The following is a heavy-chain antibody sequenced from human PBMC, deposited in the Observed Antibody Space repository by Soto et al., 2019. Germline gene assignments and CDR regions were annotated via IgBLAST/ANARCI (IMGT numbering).Heavy chain of an antibody. CDR1: GGSISSSSYY. Sequence: QLQLQESGPGLVKPSETLSLTCTVSGGSISSSSYYWGWIRQPPGKGLEWIGSIYYSGSTYYNPSLKSRVTISVDTSKNQFSLKLSSVTAADTAVYYCARHSAAGMDAFDIWGQGTMVTVSS. J-gene: IGHJ3*02. V-gene: IGHV4-39*01. D-gene: IGHD6-13*01. CDR3: ARHSAAGMDAFDI. CDR2: IYYSGST.